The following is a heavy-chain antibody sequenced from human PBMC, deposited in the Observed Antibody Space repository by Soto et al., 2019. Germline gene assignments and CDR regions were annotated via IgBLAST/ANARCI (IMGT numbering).Heavy chain of an antibody. V-gene: IGHV3-7*01. J-gene: IGHJ4*02. CDR3: ARRSWYDY. Sequence: PRGSLRLSCAASGFTSSDYWMSWVRQAPGKGLEWVANIKQDGSQKFYVDSVKGRFTISRDNAKNSLYLQMNSLRAEDTAVYYCARRSWYDYWGQGTLVTVSS. CDR2: IKQDGSQK. D-gene: IGHD6-13*01. CDR1: GFTSSDYW.